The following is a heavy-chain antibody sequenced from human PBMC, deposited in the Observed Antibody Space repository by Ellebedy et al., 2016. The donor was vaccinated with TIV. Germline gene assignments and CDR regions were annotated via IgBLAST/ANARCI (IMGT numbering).Heavy chain of an antibody. CDR3: ARHGKSRGWATVTTGEFDY. Sequence: SETLSLXCAVYGGSFSGYYWGWIRQPPGKGLEWIGSIYYSGSTYYNPSLKSRVTISVDTSKNQFSLKLSSVTAADTAVYYCARHGKSRGWATVTTGEFDYWGQGTLVTVSS. D-gene: IGHD4-17*01. V-gene: IGHV4-34*01. CDR2: IYYSGST. CDR1: GGSFSGYY. J-gene: IGHJ4*02.